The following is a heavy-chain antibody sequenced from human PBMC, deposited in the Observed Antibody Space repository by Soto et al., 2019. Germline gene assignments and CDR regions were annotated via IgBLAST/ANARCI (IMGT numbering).Heavy chain of an antibody. CDR2: IYPGDSDT. CDR3: AREPEHYNYGMDV. Sequence: EVQLVQSGAEVKKPGESLNISCKGSGYSFTSYWIGWVRQMPGKGLEWMGIIYPGDSDTRYSPSFQGQVTISADKSISTAYLRWSSLKASDTAMYYCAREPEHYNYGMDVWGQGTTVTVSS. CDR1: GYSFTSYW. V-gene: IGHV5-51*03. J-gene: IGHJ6*02.